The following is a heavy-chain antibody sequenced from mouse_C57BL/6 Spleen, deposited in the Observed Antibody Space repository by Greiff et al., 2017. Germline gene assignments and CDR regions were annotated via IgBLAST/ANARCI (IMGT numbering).Heavy chain of an antibody. J-gene: IGHJ2*01. D-gene: IGHD1-1*01. Sequence: VQLQQSGAELVKPGASVKISCKASGYAFSSYWMNWVKQRPGKGLEWIGQIYPGDGDTNYNGKFKGKATLTADKSSSTAYMQLSSLTSEDSAVYFCARKGVVAHYFDYWGQGTTLTVSS. V-gene: IGHV1-80*01. CDR2: IYPGDGDT. CDR1: GYAFSSYW. CDR3: ARKGVVAHYFDY.